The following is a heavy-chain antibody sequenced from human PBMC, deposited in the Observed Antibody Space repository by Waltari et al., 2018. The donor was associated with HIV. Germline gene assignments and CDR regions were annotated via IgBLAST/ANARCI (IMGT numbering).Heavy chain of an antibody. CDR2: ISSSSIYI. D-gene: IGHD3-22*01. V-gene: IGHV3-21*01. CDR1: GFTFSSYS. J-gene: IGHJ6*02. Sequence: EVQLVESGGGLVKPGGSLRLSCAASGFTFSSYSMNWVRQAPGKGLGSVSSISSSSIYISYADSVKGRFTISRDNAKNSLYLQMNSLRAEDTAVYYCARQDSSGGNYYYGMDVWGQGTTVTVSS. CDR3: ARQDSSGGNYYYGMDV.